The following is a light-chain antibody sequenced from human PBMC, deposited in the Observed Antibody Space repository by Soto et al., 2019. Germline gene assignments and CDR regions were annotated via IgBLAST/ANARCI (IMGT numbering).Light chain of an antibody. V-gene: IGKV3-20*01. J-gene: IGKJ1*01. CDR3: QQYGSSPTWT. CDR2: GAS. Sequence: EIVMTQSPGTLSLSPGEGATLSCRASRSVNSNYLAWYQQKPGQAPSLLTYGASSRATDVPDRFSASGSGTDFALTISRLEPEDFAVYYCQQYGSSPTWTFGQGTKVDTK. CDR1: RSVNSNY.